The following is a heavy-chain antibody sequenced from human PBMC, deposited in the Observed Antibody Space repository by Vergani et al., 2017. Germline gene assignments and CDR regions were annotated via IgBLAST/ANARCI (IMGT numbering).Heavy chain of an antibody. Sequence: EVQLLESGGGLVQPGGSLRLSCAASGFTFSSYAMRWVRQAPGKGLEWVSASSGSGGSTYYADSVKGRFTISRDNSKNTLYLQMNSLRAEDTAVYYCAKVGYGDYYCDYWGQGTLVTVSS. D-gene: IGHD4-17*01. CDR1: GFTFSSYA. J-gene: IGHJ4*02. V-gene: IGHV3-23*01. CDR2: SSGSGGST. CDR3: AKVGYGDYYCDY.